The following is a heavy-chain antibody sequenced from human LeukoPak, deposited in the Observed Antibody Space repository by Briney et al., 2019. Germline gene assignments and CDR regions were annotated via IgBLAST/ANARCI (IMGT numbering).Heavy chain of an antibody. V-gene: IGHV4-34*01. CDR2: INHSGST. Sequence: SETLSPTCAVYGGSFSGYYWSWIRQPPGKGLEWIGEINHSGSTNYNPSLKSRVTISVDTSKNQFSLKLSSVTAADTAVYYCARGQYYDFWSGYYKNYYYGMDVWGQGTTVTVSS. CDR3: ARGQYYDFWSGYYKNYYYGMDV. J-gene: IGHJ6*02. CDR1: GGSFSGYY. D-gene: IGHD3-3*01.